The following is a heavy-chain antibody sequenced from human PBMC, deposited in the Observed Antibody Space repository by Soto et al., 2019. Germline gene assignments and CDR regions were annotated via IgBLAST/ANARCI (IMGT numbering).Heavy chain of an antibody. D-gene: IGHD3-16*02. V-gene: IGHV4-59*08. CDR3: ARHFNDGYDYIWGSYRPQGAFDI. Sequence: SETLSLTCTVSGGSISSYYWSWIRQPPGKGLEWIGYIYYSGSTNYNPSLKSRVTISVDTSKNQFSLKLSSVTAADTAVYYCARHFNDGYDYIWGSYRPQGAFDIWGQGTMVT. J-gene: IGHJ3*02. CDR2: IYYSGST. CDR1: GGSISSYY.